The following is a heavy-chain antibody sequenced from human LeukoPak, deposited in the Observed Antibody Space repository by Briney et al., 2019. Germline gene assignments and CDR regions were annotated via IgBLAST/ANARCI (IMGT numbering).Heavy chain of an antibody. V-gene: IGHV4-4*07. D-gene: IGHD3/OR15-3a*01. J-gene: IGHJ4*02. CDR2: IYSSGSG. CDR1: GDSISGRH. Sequence: SETLSLTCIVSGDSISGRHWGWIRQPAGEGLEWIGHIYSSGSGYYNPSLKSRVTMSADASTNQFSLKLTSVTAADTALYYCARRWTGENVFDIWGQGTLVTVSS. CDR3: ARRWTGENVFDI.